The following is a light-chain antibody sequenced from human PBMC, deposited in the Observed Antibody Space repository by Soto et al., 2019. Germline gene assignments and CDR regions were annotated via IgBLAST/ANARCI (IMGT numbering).Light chain of an antibody. CDR1: QGIKDY. Sequence: DIVMTQSPATLSVSPGERATLSCRASQGIKDYVAWFQQKPGQAPRLLIYGASTRATAIPARFSGSGSGTEFTLSISSLQSEDFAVYYCQQYNTWPRTFGQGTKV. V-gene: IGKV3-15*01. CDR2: GAS. CDR3: QQYNTWPRT. J-gene: IGKJ1*01.